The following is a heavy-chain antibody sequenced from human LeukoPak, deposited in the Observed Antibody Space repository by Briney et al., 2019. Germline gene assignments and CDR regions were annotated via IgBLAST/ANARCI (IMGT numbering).Heavy chain of an antibody. CDR1: GGSFSGYY. D-gene: IGHD6-13*01. CDR3: ARHTPWQQLFDY. V-gene: IGHV4-34*01. CDR2: INHSGST. Sequence: PSETLSLTCAVYGGSFSGYYWSWIRQPPGKGLEWIGEINHSGSTNYNPSLKSRVTISVDTSKNQFSLKLSSVTAADTAVYYCARHTPWQQLFDYWGQGTLVTVSS. J-gene: IGHJ4*02.